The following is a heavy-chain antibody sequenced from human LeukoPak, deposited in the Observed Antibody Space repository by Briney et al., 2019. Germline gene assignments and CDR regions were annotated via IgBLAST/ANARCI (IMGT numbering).Heavy chain of an antibody. CDR1: DFSFSNDYY. CDR2: IYHSGTT. Sequence: SETLSLTCTVSDFSFSNDYYWTWLRQPPGKGLEWIGGIYHSGTTYYNPSLRGRVSISLDTSKTQFSLKLSSVTAADTAVYCCARQVCDFWSGHHFDYWGQGTLVTVSS. CDR3: ARQVCDFWSGHHFDY. D-gene: IGHD3-3*01. J-gene: IGHJ4*02. V-gene: IGHV4-38-2*02.